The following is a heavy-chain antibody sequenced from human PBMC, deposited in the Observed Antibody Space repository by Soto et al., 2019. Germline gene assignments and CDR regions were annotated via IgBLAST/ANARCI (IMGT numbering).Heavy chain of an antibody. J-gene: IGHJ4*02. CDR1: GFTVSTYY. Sequence: LRLSCAASGFTVSTYYMSWVRQAPGKGLEWVSVIYSAGSADFADSVKGRFTVSRDNSKNTLYLQMSSLRAEDTAVYYCARVPSNSQHYLAYSAQGTPVPGSS. CDR2: IYSAGSA. V-gene: IGHV3-66*01. CDR3: ARVPSNSQHYLAY. D-gene: IGHD6-13*01.